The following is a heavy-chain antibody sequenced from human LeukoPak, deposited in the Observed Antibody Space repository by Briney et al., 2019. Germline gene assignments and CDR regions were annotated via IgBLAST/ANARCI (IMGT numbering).Heavy chain of an antibody. CDR3: AKGAGISYYYYMDV. V-gene: IGHV3-53*01. J-gene: IGHJ6*03. Sequence: GGSLRLSCTVSGFTVSSNSMSWVRQAPGKGLEWVSFIYSDNTHYSDSVKGRFTISRDNSKNTLYLQMNSLRAEDTAVYYCAKGAGISYYYYMDVWGKGTTVTVSS. CDR1: GFTVSSNS. CDR2: IYSDNT. D-gene: IGHD6-19*01.